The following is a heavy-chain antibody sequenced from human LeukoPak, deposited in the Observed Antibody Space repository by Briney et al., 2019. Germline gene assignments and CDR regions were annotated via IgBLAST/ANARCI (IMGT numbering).Heavy chain of an antibody. CDR2: ISSRSSYI. V-gene: IGHV3-21*01. D-gene: IGHD3-9*01. J-gene: IGHJ4*02. CDR3: ARTYYDILTGYNPYFDY. CDR1: GFTFSSSS. Sequence: PGGSLRLSCAASGFTFSSSSMNWVRQAPGKGLEWVSSISSRSSYIYYADSVKGRFTISRDNAKNFLYLQMNSLRAEDTAVYYCARTYYDILTGYNPYFDYWGQGILVTVSS.